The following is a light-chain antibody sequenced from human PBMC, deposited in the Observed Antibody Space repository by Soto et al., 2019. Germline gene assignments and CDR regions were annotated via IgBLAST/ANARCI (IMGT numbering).Light chain of an antibody. CDR2: GAS. CDR3: QQYGSSPQT. CDR1: TGVSNS. Sequence: SPGARAMSPWRSTPLACTAHTGVSNSFAWYQQRPRQPPRLLICGASSSATGIPDRFSGSGSGTDFTLTISRLEPEDFAVYYCQQYGSSPQTFGQGTKVDIK. J-gene: IGKJ1*01. V-gene: IGKV3-20*01.